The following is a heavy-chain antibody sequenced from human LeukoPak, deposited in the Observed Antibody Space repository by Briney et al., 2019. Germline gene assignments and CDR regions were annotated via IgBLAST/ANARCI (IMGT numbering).Heavy chain of an antibody. CDR3: ARARQWLGVSNWFDP. CDR2: ISGSGRST. J-gene: IGHJ5*02. D-gene: IGHD5-12*01. Sequence: PGGSLRLSCAASGFTFSSYDMSWVRQAPGKGLEWVSAISGSGRSTYYADSVKGRFTISRDNSKNTLYLQINSLRAEDTAIYYCARARQWLGVSNWFDPWGQGTLVTVSS. V-gene: IGHV3-23*01. CDR1: GFTFSSYD.